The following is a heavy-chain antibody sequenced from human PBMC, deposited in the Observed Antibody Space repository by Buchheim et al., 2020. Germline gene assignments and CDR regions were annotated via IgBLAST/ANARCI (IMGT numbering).Heavy chain of an antibody. V-gene: IGHV4-34*01. CDR1: GGSFSGHY. CDR3: ARKGRSGSFRNWFDP. CDR2: INHSGST. D-gene: IGHD1-26*01. Sequence: QVQLQQWGAGLLKPSETLSLTCAVYGGSFSGHYWSWIRQPPGKGLEWIGEINHSGSTNYNPSLKSRVTISVDTSKNQFSLKLSSVTAADTAVYYCARKGRSGSFRNWFDPWGQGTL. J-gene: IGHJ5*02.